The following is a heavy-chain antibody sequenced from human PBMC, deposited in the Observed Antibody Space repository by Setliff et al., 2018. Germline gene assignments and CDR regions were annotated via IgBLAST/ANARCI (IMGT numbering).Heavy chain of an antibody. V-gene: IGHV3-30*04. CDR2: ISYDGSNK. D-gene: IGHD6-19*01. CDR1: RFTFSSYA. CDR3: ARDRRRYSSGWSLFDY. J-gene: IGHJ4*02. Sequence: PGGSLRLSCAASRFTFSSYAMHWVRQPPGKGLEWVAVISYDGSNKYYADSVKGRFTISRDNPKNTLYLQMNSLRPEDTAVYYCARDRRRYSSGWSLFDYWGQGTLVTVSS.